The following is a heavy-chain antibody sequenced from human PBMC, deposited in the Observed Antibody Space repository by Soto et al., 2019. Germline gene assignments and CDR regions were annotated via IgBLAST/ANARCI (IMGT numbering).Heavy chain of an antibody. D-gene: IGHD3-22*01. CDR3: ARDSSGYYYWGYYFDY. CDR1: GGSISSGDYY. CDR2: IYYSGST. V-gene: IGHV4-30-4*01. J-gene: IGHJ4*02. Sequence: SETLSLTCTVSGGSISSGDYYWSWIRQPPGKGLEWIGYIYYSGSTYYNPSLKSRVTISVDTSKNQFSLKLSSVTAADTAVYYCARDSSGYYYWGYYFDYWGQGTLVTVSS.